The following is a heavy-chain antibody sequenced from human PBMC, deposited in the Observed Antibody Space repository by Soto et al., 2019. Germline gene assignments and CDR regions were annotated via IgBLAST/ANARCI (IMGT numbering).Heavy chain of an antibody. D-gene: IGHD3-10*01. CDR1: GGSISSSNW. CDR3: ARIHITMVRGVSILYYYYGMDV. V-gene: IGHV4-4*02. CDR2: IYHSGST. Sequence: SETLSLTCAVSGGSISSSNWWSWVRQPPGKGLEWIGEIYHSGSTNYNPSLKSRVTISVDKSKNQFSLKLSSVTAADTAVYYCARIHITMVRGVSILYYYYGMDVWGQGTTVTVSS. J-gene: IGHJ6*02.